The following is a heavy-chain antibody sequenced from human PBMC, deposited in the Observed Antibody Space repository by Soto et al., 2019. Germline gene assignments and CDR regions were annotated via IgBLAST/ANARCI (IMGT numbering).Heavy chain of an antibody. V-gene: IGHV4-4*02. CDR3: AYSTGWYRHDV. D-gene: IGHD6-19*01. J-gene: IGHJ3*01. CDR2: IFHSGDT. Sequence: QVQLQESGPGLVKPSGTLSLTCAVSGDSISNSRWWTWVRQPPGKGLEWIGDIFHSGDTNYNPSLKXXVVISVDKSKNQFSLKVSSVTAADTAVYYCAYSTGWYRHDVWGQGTLVTVSS. CDR1: GDSISNSRW.